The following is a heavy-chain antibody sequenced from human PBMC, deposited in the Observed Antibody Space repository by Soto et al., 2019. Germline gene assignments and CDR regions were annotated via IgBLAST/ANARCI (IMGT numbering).Heavy chain of an antibody. CDR3: EKPLTTGYYLPFDY. CDR1: GFTFSVYA. V-gene: IGHV3-23*01. Sequence: EVQLLESGGGLVQPGGSLRLSCAASGFTFSVYAMSWVRQPPGKGLEWVSTISGSGGSTYYADSVKGRFTISRDNSKNTLYLKMKRLRAEDTAVYYCEKPLTTGYYLPFDYWGQGTLVTVSS. J-gene: IGHJ4*02. CDR2: ISGSGGST. D-gene: IGHD3-9*01.